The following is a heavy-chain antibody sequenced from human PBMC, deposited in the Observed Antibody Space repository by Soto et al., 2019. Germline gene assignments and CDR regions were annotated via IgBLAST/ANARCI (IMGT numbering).Heavy chain of an antibody. CDR3: ARGYDFVWGSYRSDAFDI. V-gene: IGHV1-18*01. CDR1: GYTFTSYG. J-gene: IGHJ3*02. D-gene: IGHD3-16*02. Sequence: ASVKVSCKSSGYTFTSYGISWVRQAPGQGLEWMGWISAYNGNTDYAQKLQGRITMTKDTSTSTAYMELSSLISEDTAVYYCARGYDFVWGSYRSDAFDIWGQGTMVTVSS. CDR2: ISAYNGNT.